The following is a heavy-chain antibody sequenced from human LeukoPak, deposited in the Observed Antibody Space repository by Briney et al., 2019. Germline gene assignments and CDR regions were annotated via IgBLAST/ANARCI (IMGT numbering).Heavy chain of an antibody. CDR1: GYTFTSYA. Sequence: ASVKVSCKASGYTFTSYAMNWVRQAPGQGLEWMGWINTNTGNPTYAQGFTGRFVFSLDTSVSTAYLQISSLKAEDTAVYYCARDREDTAMVYFTGDYYYYMDAWGKGTTVTVSS. CDR3: ARDREDTAMVYFTGDYYYYMDA. J-gene: IGHJ6*03. D-gene: IGHD5-18*01. CDR2: INTNTGNP. V-gene: IGHV7-4-1*02.